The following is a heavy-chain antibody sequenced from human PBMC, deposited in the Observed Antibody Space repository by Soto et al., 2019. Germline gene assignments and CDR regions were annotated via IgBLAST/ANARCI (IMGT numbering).Heavy chain of an antibody. CDR2: ISSSSSTT. V-gene: IGHV3-48*01. D-gene: IGHD6-19*01. Sequence: EVQLVESGGGLVQPGGSLRLSCAASGFTFSSYSMNWVRQAPGKGLEWVSYISSSSSTTYYADSVKGRFTISRDNAKNSLYLQMTSLRVEDTAVYYCARAGDSSGWYTNWFDPWGQGTLVTVSS. CDR3: ARAGDSSGWYTNWFDP. J-gene: IGHJ5*02. CDR1: GFTFSSYS.